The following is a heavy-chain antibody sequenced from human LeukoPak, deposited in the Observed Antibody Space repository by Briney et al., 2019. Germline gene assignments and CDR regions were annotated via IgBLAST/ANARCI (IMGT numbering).Heavy chain of an antibody. CDR3: ARGGGLDV. CDR1: GFTFSSYA. J-gene: IGHJ6*02. V-gene: IGHV3-7*03. Sequence: GRSLRLSCAASGFTFSSYAMHWVRQAPGKGLEWVASINHNGNVNYYVDSVKGRFTISRDNAKNSLYLQMGNLRAEDTAVYFCARGGGLDVWGQGATVTVSS. CDR2: INHNGNVN. D-gene: IGHD3-16*01.